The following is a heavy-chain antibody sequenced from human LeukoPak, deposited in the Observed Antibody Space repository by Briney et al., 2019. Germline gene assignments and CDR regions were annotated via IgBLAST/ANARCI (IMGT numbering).Heavy chain of an antibody. CDR1: GFTFSRNA. V-gene: IGHV3-23*01. J-gene: IGHJ4*02. CDR3: AKDPWGSRGYFDY. D-gene: IGHD7-27*01. Sequence: PGGSLRLSCAASGFTFSRNAMIWVRQAPGKGLEWVSAISGSGNDTYYADSVKGRFTISRDNSKNTVYLRMNSLGAEDTAIYYCAKDPWGSRGYFDYWGQGTLVTVSS. CDR2: ISGSGNDT.